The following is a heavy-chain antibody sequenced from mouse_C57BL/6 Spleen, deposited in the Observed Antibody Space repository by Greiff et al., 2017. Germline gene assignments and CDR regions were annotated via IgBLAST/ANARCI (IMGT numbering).Heavy chain of an antibody. CDR2: IYPGSGNT. CDR1: GYTFTDYY. V-gene: IGHV1-76*01. CDR3: ARESYGNPWFAY. D-gene: IGHD2-1*01. Sequence: VKLVESGAELVRPGASVKLSCKASGYTFTDYYINWVKQRPGQGLEWIARIYPGSGNTYYNEKFKGKATLTAEKSSSTAYMQLSSLTSEDSAVYFCARESYGNPWFAYWGQGTLVTVSA. J-gene: IGHJ3*01.